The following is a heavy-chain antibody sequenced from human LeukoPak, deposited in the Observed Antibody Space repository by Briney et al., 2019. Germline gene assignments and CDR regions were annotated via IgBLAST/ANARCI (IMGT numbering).Heavy chain of an antibody. V-gene: IGHV4-59*01. D-gene: IGHD3-22*01. CDR2: IYYSGST. CDR3: ARWGYDNSGYHFDY. Sequence: SETLSLTCTVSGASISSYYWSWIRQPPGKGLEWIGYIYYSGSTNYNPSLKSRVTISVDTSKNQFSLKLSSVSAADTAVYYCARWGYDNSGYHFDYWGQGTLVTVSS. CDR1: GASISSYY. J-gene: IGHJ4*02.